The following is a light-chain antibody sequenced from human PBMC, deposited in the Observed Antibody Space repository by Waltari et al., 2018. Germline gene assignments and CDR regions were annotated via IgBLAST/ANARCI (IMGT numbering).Light chain of an antibody. J-gene: IGLJ1*01. Sequence: QSALTQPRSVSGSPGQSVTISCTGTSSDVGGYKYVSWYQRHPGKAPKVIIYDVSKGPSGVPDRFSGSKSGNTASLTISGLQAEDEADYYCCSYAGSYTFYVFGTGTKVTVL. V-gene: IGLV2-11*01. CDR2: DVS. CDR3: CSYAGSYTFYV. CDR1: SSDVGGYKY.